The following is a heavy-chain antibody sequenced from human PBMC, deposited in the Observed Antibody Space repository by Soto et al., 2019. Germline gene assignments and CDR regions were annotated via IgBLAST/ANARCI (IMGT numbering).Heavy chain of an antibody. CDR3: AKEFDWNPRELFDY. CDR1: GFTFSSYG. Sequence: GGSLRLSCAASGFTFSSYGMHWVRQAPGKGLEWVAVITYDGSNKYYADSVKGRFTISRDNSKNTLYLQMNSLRAEDTAGYYCAKEFDWNPRELFDYWGQGTLVTVSS. J-gene: IGHJ4*02. D-gene: IGHD3-9*01. V-gene: IGHV3-30*18. CDR2: ITYDGSNK.